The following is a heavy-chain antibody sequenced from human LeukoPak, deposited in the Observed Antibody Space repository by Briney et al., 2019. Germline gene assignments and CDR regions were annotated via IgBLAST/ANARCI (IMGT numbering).Heavy chain of an antibody. J-gene: IGHJ5*02. CDR3: ARSDWFDP. V-gene: IGHV3-74*01. CDR2: IKSDGSST. CDR1: GFTFSSHW. Sequence: PGGSLRLSCAASGFTFSSHWMHWVRQAPGKGLVWVSRIKSDGSSTSYADSVKGRFTISRDNAKNTLYLQMNSLRAEDTAVYYCARSDWFDPWGQGTLVTVSS.